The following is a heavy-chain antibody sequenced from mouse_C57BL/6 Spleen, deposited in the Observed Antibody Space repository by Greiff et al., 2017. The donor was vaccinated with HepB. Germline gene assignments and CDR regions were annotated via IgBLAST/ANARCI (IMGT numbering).Heavy chain of an antibody. J-gene: IGHJ1*03. Sequence: EVKLQESEGGLVQPGSSMKLSCTASGFTFSDYYMAWVRQVPEKGLEWVANINYDGSSTYYLDSLKSRFIISRDNAKNILYLQMSSLKSEDTATYYCARDPSYYYGSSLWYFDVWGTGTTVTVSS. CDR1: GFTFSDYY. V-gene: IGHV5-16*01. D-gene: IGHD1-1*01. CDR2: INYDGSST. CDR3: ARDPSYYYGSSLWYFDV.